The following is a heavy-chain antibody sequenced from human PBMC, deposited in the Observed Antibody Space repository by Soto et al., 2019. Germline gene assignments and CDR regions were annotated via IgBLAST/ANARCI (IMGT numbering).Heavy chain of an antibody. Sequence: GASLKISCQVSGYSFTSYWIGWVRQMSGKGLEWMAMIFPDDSDTRYSPSFQGRVTTSVDKSTSTASLQWHSLEASDTAMSYCARLDYGSGTPHFDVWGQGTQVTVSS. D-gene: IGHD3-10*01. CDR3: ARLDYGSGTPHFDV. CDR2: IFPDDSDT. V-gene: IGHV5-51*01. CDR1: GYSFTSYW. J-gene: IGHJ4*02.